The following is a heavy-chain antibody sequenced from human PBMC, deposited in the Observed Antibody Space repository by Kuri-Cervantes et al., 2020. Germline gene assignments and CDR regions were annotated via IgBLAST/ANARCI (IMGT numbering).Heavy chain of an antibody. CDR2: IKLDGSEK. Sequence: GESLKISCAASGFTSGRYWMSWVRQAPGKGLEWVATIKLDGSEKYYVDSVRGRFTISRDNAKNSLYLQMNSLRAEDTAVYYCARGRIGAVAGSGFLYWGQGTLVTVSS. CDR3: ARGRIGAVAGSGFLY. J-gene: IGHJ4*02. D-gene: IGHD6-19*01. V-gene: IGHV3-7*01. CDR1: GFTSGRYW.